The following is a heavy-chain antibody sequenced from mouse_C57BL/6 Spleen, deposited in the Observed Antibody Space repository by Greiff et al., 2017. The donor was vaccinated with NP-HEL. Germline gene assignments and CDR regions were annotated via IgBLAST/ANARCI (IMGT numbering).Heavy chain of an antibody. V-gene: IGHV14-3*01. Sequence: VQLKESVAELVRPGASVKLSCTASGFNIKNTYMHWVKQRPEQGLEWIGRIDPANGNTKYAPKFQGKATITADTSSNTAYLQLSSLTSEDTAIYYCASGTTVVGDWYFDVWGTGTTVTVSS. D-gene: IGHD1-1*01. CDR2: IDPANGNT. J-gene: IGHJ1*03. CDR3: ASGTTVVGDWYFDV. CDR1: GFNIKNTY.